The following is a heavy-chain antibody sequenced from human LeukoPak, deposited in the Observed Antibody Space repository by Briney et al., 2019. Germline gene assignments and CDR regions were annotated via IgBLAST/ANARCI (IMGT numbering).Heavy chain of an antibody. CDR1: GYTFTSYD. CDR2: MNPNSGNT. Sequence: ASVKASCKASGYTFTSYDINWVRQATGQGLEWMGWMNPNSGNTGYAQKFQGRVTITRNTSISTAYMELSSLRSEDTAVYYCARGPLPSSNYGYYYYYYMDVWGKGTTVTVSS. J-gene: IGHJ6*03. D-gene: IGHD4-11*01. CDR3: ARGPLPSSNYGYYYYYYMDV. V-gene: IGHV1-8*03.